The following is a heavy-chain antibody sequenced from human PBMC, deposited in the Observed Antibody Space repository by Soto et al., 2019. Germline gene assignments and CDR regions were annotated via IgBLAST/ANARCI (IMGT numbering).Heavy chain of an antibody. CDR1: GGSISSGGYY. CDR3: ARRFLDCLSHPLYGMDV. V-gene: IGHV4-31*03. J-gene: IGHJ6*02. Sequence: SETLSLTCTVSGGSISSGGYYWSWIRQNPGKGLEWIGYIYDSGSTYYNPSLESRVTISVDTSKNQFSLKLSSVTAADTAVYFCARRFLDCLSHPLYGMDVWGQGTTVTVSS. CDR2: IYDSGST. D-gene: IGHD3-3*01.